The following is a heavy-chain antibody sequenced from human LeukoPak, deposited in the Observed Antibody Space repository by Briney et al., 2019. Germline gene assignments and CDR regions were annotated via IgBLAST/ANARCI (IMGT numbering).Heavy chain of an antibody. CDR3: ARLSIAAAGTQTNYYYYGMDV. J-gene: IGHJ6*02. Sequence: PSETLSLTCTVSGGSISSYYWSWIRQPPGKGLEWIGYIYYSGSTNYNPSLKGRVTISVDTSKNQFSLKLSSVTAADTAVYYCARLSIAAAGTQTNYYYYGMDVWGQGTTVTVSS. CDR2: IYYSGST. CDR1: GGSISSYY. V-gene: IGHV4-59*01. D-gene: IGHD6-13*01.